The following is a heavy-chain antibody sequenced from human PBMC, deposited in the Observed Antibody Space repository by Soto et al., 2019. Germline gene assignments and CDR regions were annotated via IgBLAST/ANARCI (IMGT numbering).Heavy chain of an antibody. Sequence: QITLKESGPALVKPTQTLTLTCTFSGFSLSTSGVGVGWIRQPPGGDMEWLALIYWDDYKHFSPSLESRLTITQDPSKNHVVLTMTNLDPLDPATDVCVPHGGGDRNLDYWRKATLVTVSS. CDR3: VPHGGGDRNLDY. D-gene: IGHD3-16*01. V-gene: IGHV2-5*02. CDR2: IYWDDYK. J-gene: IGHJ4*02. CDR1: GFSLSTSGVG.